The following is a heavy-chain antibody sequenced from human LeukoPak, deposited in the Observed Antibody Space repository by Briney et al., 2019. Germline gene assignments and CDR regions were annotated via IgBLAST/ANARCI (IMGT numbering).Heavy chain of an antibody. CDR1: GFTFSSYW. CDR3: ARDPSIAEGGYFDY. CDR2: IKQDGSEK. D-gene: IGHD3-16*01. V-gene: IGHV3-7*01. Sequence: GGSLRLSCAASGFTFSSYWMSWVRQAPGKGLEWVANIKQDGSEKYYVDSVKGRFTISRDNSKNTLYLQMNSLRAEDTAVYYCARDPSIAEGGYFDYWGQGTLVTVSS. J-gene: IGHJ4*02.